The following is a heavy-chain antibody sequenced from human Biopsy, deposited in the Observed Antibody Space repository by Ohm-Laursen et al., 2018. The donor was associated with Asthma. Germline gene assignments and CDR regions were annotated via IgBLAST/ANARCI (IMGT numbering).Heavy chain of an antibody. V-gene: IGHV4-39*01. D-gene: IGHD7-27*01. Sequence: GTLSLTCTVSGGSMSSSSYYWGWIRQPPGKGLEWMGSISYTGSAYHNPSLKSRVTISVDTSKNHFSPKLSSATAADTAVYYCARHWDWGSFFDYWGQGTPVTVSS. CDR2: ISYTGSA. CDR1: GGSMSSSSYY. CDR3: ARHWDWGSFFDY. J-gene: IGHJ4*02.